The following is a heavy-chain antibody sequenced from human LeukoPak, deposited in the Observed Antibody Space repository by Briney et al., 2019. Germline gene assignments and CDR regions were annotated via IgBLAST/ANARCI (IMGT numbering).Heavy chain of an antibody. Sequence: PGRSLRLSCAASGFTFDDYAMHWVRQAPGKGLEWVSGISWNSGSIGYADSVKGRFTISRDNAKNSLYLQMNSLRAEDTAVYYCARGGRDGYNYYWGQGTLVTVSS. V-gene: IGHV3-9*01. J-gene: IGHJ4*02. CDR1: GFTFDDYA. D-gene: IGHD5-24*01. CDR2: ISWNSGSI. CDR3: ARGGRDGYNYY.